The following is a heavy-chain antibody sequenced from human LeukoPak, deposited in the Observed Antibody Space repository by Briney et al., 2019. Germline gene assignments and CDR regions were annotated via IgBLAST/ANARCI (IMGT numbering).Heavy chain of an antibody. CDR1: GGSISSGDYY. CDR2: IYYSGST. CDR3: AREVAYCGGDCYHSDY. D-gene: IGHD2-21*02. J-gene: IGHJ4*02. Sequence: SETLSLTCTVSGGSISSGDYYWSWIRQPPGKGLEWIGYIYYSGSTYYNPSLKSRVTTSVDTSKNQFSLKLSSVTAADTAVYYCAREVAYCGGDCYHSDYWGQGTLVTVSS. V-gene: IGHV4-30-4*01.